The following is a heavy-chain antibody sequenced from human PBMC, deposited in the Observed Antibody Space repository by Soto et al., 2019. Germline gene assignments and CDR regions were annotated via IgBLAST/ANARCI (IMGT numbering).Heavy chain of an antibody. V-gene: IGHV1-3*01. CDR2: INAGNGNT. J-gene: IGHJ6*02. CDR1: GYTFTSYA. Sequence: ASVEVSCKXSGYTFTSYAMHFVRQAPGQRLEWMGWINAGNGNTKYSQKFQGRVTITRDTSASTAYMELSSLRSEDTAVYYCAVGGKQLVLGYYYGMDVWGQGTTVTVSS. D-gene: IGHD6-6*01. CDR3: AVGGKQLVLGYYYGMDV.